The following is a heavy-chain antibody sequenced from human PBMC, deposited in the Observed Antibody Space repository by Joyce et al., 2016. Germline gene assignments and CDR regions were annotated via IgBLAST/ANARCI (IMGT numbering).Heavy chain of an antibody. CDR3: ARDRRPLNWYFDI. CDR2: LNSGNGIT. V-gene: IGHV1-3*05. Sequence: QVQLVQSGAEEKKPGASVKVSCKTSGYTFTSYVIHWGRQAPGQRLEWMGWLNSGNGITESSKKFQGRVTISRDTSASTAYIELNSLTSEDTAIYYCARDRRPLNWYFDIWGRGTLVTVSS. CDR1: GYTFTSYV. D-gene: IGHD6-6*01. J-gene: IGHJ2*01.